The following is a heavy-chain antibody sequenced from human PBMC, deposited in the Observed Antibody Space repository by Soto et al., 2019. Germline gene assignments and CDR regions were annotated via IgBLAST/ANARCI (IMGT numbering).Heavy chain of an antibody. Sequence: SETLSLTCIVSGGSISGFDWSWTRQPPGKGLERIGYIHRGGNTYYSPSLENRVTISVDTSKNQFSLKLRSVTAADTAVYYCARGGWSNDYWGQGILVTVSS. CDR3: ARGGWSNDY. J-gene: IGHJ4*02. D-gene: IGHD6-19*01. CDR1: GGSISGFD. CDR2: IHRGGNT. V-gene: IGHV4-59*01.